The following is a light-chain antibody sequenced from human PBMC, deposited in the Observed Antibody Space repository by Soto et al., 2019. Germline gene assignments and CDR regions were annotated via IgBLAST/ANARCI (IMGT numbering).Light chain of an antibody. CDR1: QSVSSSY. CDR3: QQYGSSPFT. CDR2: GAS. Sequence: EIVLTQSPGTLSLSPGERATLSCRASQSVSSSYLAWYQQKPGQTPRLLFYGASSRATGIPDRFSGSGSGTDFTLTISRLEPEDFAMYYCQQYGSSPFTFGPGTTVDIK. J-gene: IGKJ3*01. V-gene: IGKV3-20*01.